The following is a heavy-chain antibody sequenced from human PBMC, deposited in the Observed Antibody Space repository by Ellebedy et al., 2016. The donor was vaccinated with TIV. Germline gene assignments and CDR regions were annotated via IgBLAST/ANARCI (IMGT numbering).Heavy chain of an antibody. Sequence: GGSLRLSCAVSGFTFSSYWMSWVRQAPGKGLEWVANIKQDGSEKYYVDSVKGRFTISRDNAKNSLYLQMNSLRAEDTAVYYCASLLRPDYWGQGTLVTVSS. J-gene: IGHJ4*02. CDR3: ASLLRPDY. CDR1: GFTFSSYW. V-gene: IGHV3-7*01. CDR2: IKQDGSEK.